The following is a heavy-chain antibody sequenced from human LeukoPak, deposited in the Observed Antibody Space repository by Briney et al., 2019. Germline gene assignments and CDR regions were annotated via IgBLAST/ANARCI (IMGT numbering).Heavy chain of an antibody. CDR1: GGTFSSYA. Sequence: SVKVSCKASGGTFSSYAISWVRQAPGQGLEWMGRIIPIFGTANYAQKFQGRVTITTDESTSTAYMELSSLRSEATAVYYCARDGGYSYGYAYWGQGTLVTVSS. CDR3: ARDGGYSYGYAY. CDR2: IIPIFGTA. V-gene: IGHV1-69*05. D-gene: IGHD5-18*01. J-gene: IGHJ4*02.